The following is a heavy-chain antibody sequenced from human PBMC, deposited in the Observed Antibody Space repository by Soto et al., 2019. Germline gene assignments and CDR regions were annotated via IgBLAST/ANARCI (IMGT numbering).Heavy chain of an antibody. CDR2: IIPIFGTA. CDR1: GGTFSSYA. Sequence: GASVKVSCKASGGTFSSYAISWVRQAPGQGLEWMGGIIPIFGTANYAQKFQGRVTITADKSTSTAYMELSSLRSEDTAVYYCARTVLLGPNPQYYYYGMDVWGQGTTVTVSS. D-gene: IGHD1-26*01. CDR3: ARTVLLGPNPQYYYYGMDV. V-gene: IGHV1-69*06. J-gene: IGHJ6*02.